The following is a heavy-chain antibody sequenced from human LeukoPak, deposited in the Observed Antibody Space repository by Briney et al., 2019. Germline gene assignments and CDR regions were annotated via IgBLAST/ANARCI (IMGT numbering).Heavy chain of an antibody. Sequence: SETLSLTCTVSGGSISSYFWSWIRQPPGKGLEWIGEINHSGSTNYNPSLKSRVTISVDTSKNQFSLKLSSVTAADTAVYYCARIDGYNTLDYWGQGTLVTVSS. V-gene: IGHV4-34*01. CDR1: GGSISSYF. D-gene: IGHD5-24*01. CDR2: INHSGST. J-gene: IGHJ4*02. CDR3: ARIDGYNTLDY.